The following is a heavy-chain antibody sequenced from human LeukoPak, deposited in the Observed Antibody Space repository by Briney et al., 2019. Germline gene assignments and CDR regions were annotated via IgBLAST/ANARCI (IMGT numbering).Heavy chain of an antibody. CDR3: AREFTIFGVVTKAFDI. CDR2: IYTSGST. Sequence: SQTLSLTCTVSGGSISSGSYYWSWIRQPAGKGLESIGRIYTSGSTNYNPSLKSRVTISVDTSKNQFSLKLSSVTAADTAVYYCAREFTIFGVVTKAFDIWGQGTMVTVSS. D-gene: IGHD3-3*01. V-gene: IGHV4-61*02. CDR1: GGSISSGSYY. J-gene: IGHJ3*02.